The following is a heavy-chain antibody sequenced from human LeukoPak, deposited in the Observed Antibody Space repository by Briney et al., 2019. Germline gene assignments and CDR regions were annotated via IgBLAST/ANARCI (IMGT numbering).Heavy chain of an antibody. CDR2: INPGNGNT. J-gene: IGHJ5*02. CDR1: GYTFSSYT. V-gene: IGHV1-3*03. Sequence: ASVKVSCKASGYTFSSYTMNWVRQAPGQRLEWMGWINPGNGNTKYSQEFQGRVTITRDTSASTAYMELSSLRSEDTAVYYCARVSSTPTGYCSGGSCYGNNWFDPWGQGTLVTVSS. D-gene: IGHD2-15*01. CDR3: ARVSSTPTGYCSGGSCYGNNWFDP.